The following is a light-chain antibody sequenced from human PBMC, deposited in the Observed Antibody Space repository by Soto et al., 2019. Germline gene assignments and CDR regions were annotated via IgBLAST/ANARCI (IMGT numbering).Light chain of an antibody. V-gene: IGLV2-8*01. CDR2: EVT. J-gene: IGLJ1*01. CDR3: ASYAGGNQV. CDR1: SRDVGGYNF. Sequence: QSVLTQPPSASGSPGQSVTISCTGTSRDVGGYNFVSWYQQHPGKAPKLIIYEVTKRPSGVPDRFSGSKSGNTASRTVSGLLAEDEADYYCASYAGGNQVFGTGTKVTVL.